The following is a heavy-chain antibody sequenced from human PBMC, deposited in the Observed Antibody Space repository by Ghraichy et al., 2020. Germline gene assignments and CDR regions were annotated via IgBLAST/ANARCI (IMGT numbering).Heavy chain of an antibody. CDR1: GFTFSSYA. Sequence: GGSLRLSCAASGFTFSSYAMHWVRQAPGKGLEWVAVIWYDGSNKYYADSVRGRFTISRDNSRNTVYLQMDSLRTEDTAVYYCARDGPTETTHLYKGDYWGQGTLVSVSS. D-gene: IGHD4-17*01. CDR3: ARDGPTETTHLYKGDY. V-gene: IGHV3-33*01. CDR2: IWYDGSNK. J-gene: IGHJ4*02.